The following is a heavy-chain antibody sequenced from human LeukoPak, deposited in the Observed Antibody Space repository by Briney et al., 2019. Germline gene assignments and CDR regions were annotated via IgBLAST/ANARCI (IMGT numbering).Heavy chain of an antibody. J-gene: IGHJ4*02. V-gene: IGHV3-74*01. Sequence: GGSLRLSCAASGFTFSSYWMHWVRQAPGKGLVWVSRINSDGSSTSYADSVKGRFTISRDNAKNSLYLQMNSLRAEDTAVYYCARDRRRLSGDIVATAFDYWGQGTLVTVSS. CDR1: GFTFSSYW. CDR2: INSDGSST. CDR3: ARDRRRLSGDIVATAFDY. D-gene: IGHD5-12*01.